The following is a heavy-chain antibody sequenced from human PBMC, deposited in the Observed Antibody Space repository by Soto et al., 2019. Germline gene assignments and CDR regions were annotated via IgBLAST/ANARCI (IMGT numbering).Heavy chain of an antibody. CDR2: FDPEDGET. D-gene: IGHD1-20*01. CDR3: ATGRRVITGPRLGMDV. V-gene: IGHV1-24*01. Sequence: ASVKVSFKVSGYTLTELSMHWLRQAPGKGLEWMGGFDPEDGETIYAQKFQGRVTMTEDTSTDTAYMELSSLRSEDTAVYYCATGRRVITGPRLGMDVWGQGTTVTVSS. J-gene: IGHJ6*02. CDR1: GYTLTELS.